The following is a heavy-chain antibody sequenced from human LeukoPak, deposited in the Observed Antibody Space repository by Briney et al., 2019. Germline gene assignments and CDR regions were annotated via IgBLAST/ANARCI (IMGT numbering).Heavy chain of an antibody. V-gene: IGHV3-21*04. CDR2: ISSSSSYI. D-gene: IGHD3-10*01. CDR3: AQERGTSGYFDY. J-gene: IGHJ4*02. CDR1: GFTFSSYS. Sequence: GGSLRLSCAASGFTFSSYSMNWVRQAPGKGLEWVSSISSSSSYIYYADSVKGRFTISRDNAKNSLYLQMNSLRTEDTALYYCAQERGTSGYFDYWGQGTLVTVSS.